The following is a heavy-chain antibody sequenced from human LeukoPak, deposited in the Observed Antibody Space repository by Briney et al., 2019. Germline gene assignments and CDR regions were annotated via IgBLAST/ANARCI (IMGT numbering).Heavy chain of an antibody. CDR3: ASGGSGSYYNFDY. CDR1: GGSISSYY. V-gene: IGHV4-4*09. D-gene: IGHD3-10*01. J-gene: IGHJ4*02. CDR2: IHTSGGT. Sequence: SETLSLTCTVSGGSISSYYWSWIRQPPGKGLEWIGYIHTSGGTNYNPSLKSRVTISVDTSKNQFSLKLSSVTAADTAVYYCASGGSGSYYNFDYWGQGTLVTVSS.